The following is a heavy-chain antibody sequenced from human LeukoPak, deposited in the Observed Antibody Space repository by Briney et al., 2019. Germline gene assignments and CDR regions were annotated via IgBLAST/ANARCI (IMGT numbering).Heavy chain of an antibody. CDR2: IIPIFGTA. CDR3: ARDPFPRYSYGHIWFDP. J-gene: IGHJ5*02. V-gene: IGHV1-69*05. Sequence: SVKVSCKASGGTFSSYAISWVRQAPGQGLEWMGGIIPIFGTANYAQKFQGRVTITTDESTSTAYMELSSLRSEDTAVYYCARDPFPRYSYGHIWFDPWGQGTLVTVSS. D-gene: IGHD5-18*01. CDR1: GGTFSSYA.